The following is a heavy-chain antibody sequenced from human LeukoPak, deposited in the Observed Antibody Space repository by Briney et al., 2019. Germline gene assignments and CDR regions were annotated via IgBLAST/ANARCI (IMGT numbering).Heavy chain of an antibody. CDR3: ARGGPITMALGFLDY. J-gene: IGHJ4*02. D-gene: IGHD3-10*01. Sequence: GASVKVSCKASGYTFTSYYMHWVRQAPGQGLEWMGIINPSGGSTDYAQKFQGRVTMTRDTSTSTVYMEVSSLRSEDTAVYYCARGGPITMALGFLDYWGQGTLVTVSS. CDR2: INPSGGST. CDR1: GYTFTSYY. V-gene: IGHV1-46*01.